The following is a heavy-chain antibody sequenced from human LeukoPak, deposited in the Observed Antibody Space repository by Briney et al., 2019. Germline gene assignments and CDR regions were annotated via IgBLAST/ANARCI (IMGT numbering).Heavy chain of an antibody. V-gene: IGHV4-59*12. Sequence: SETLSLTCTVSGASTSSSFWSWIRQSPGKGLEWIGYINYRGETSQNPSLESRVSMSVDTSKNQISLQLTSVTAADTAVYYCATEKARWFDPWGQGTLVTVSS. CDR3: ATEKARWFDP. CDR1: GASTSSSF. CDR2: INYRGET. J-gene: IGHJ5*02.